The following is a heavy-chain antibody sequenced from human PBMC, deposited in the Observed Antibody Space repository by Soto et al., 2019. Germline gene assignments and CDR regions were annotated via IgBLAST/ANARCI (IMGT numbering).Heavy chain of an antibody. CDR3: AKDPRLYYYDSSGQDY. J-gene: IGHJ4*02. Sequence: GGSLRLSCAASGFTFSSYAMSWVRQAPGKGLEWVSAISGSGGSTYYADSVKGRFTISRDNSKNTLYLQMNSLRAEDTAVYYCAKDPRLYYYDSSGQDYWGQGTLVTVSS. CDR1: GFTFSSYA. CDR2: ISGSGGST. D-gene: IGHD3-22*01. V-gene: IGHV3-23*01.